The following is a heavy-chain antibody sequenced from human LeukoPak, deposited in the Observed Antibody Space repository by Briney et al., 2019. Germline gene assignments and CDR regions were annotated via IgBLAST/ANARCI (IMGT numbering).Heavy chain of an antibody. CDR3: ARHLDAANDAFDI. V-gene: IGHV4-39*01. Sequence: PSETLSLTCTVSGGSISSSSYYWGWIRQPPGKGLEWIGSIYYSGSTYYNPSLKSRVTISVDTSKNQFSLKLSSVTAADTAVYYCARHLDAANDAFDIWGQGTMVTVSS. J-gene: IGHJ3*02. D-gene: IGHD5-18*01. CDR1: GGSISSSSYY. CDR2: IYYSGST.